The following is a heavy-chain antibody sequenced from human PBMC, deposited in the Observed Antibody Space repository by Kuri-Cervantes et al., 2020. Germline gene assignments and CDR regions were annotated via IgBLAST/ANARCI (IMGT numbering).Heavy chain of an antibody. CDR3: AKDEQEWFETWGY. D-gene: IGHD3-3*01. CDR2: ISGSGGST. V-gene: IGHV3-23*01. CDR1: GFTFSSYA. J-gene: IGHJ4*02. Sequence: GGSLRLSCAASGFTFSSYAMSWVRQAPGKGLEWVSAISGSGGSTYYADSVKGRFTISRDNSKNTLYLQMNSLRAEDTAAYYCAKDEQEWFETWGYWGQGTLVTVSS.